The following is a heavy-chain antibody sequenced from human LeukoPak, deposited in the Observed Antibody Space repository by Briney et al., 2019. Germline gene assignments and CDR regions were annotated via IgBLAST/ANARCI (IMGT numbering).Heavy chain of an antibody. V-gene: IGHV3-30*03. CDR3: ARGWAARGYYYYYYMDV. J-gene: IGHJ6*03. CDR1: GFTFSSYG. Sequence: AGGSLRLSCAASGFTFSSYGMHWVRQAPGKGLEWVAVISYDGSNKYYADSVKGRFTISRDNSKNTLYLQMNSLRAEDTAVYYCARGWAARGYYYYYYMDVWGKGTTVTVSS. CDR2: ISYDGSNK. D-gene: IGHD6-6*01.